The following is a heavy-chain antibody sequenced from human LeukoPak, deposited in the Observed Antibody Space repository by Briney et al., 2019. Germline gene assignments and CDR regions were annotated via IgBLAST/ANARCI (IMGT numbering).Heavy chain of an antibody. CDR1: GYSISSGYY. V-gene: IGHV4-38-2*01. J-gene: IGHJ5*02. CDR3: ARGEWELRWFDP. CDR2: IYYSGST. D-gene: IGHD1-26*01. Sequence: SETLSLTCAVSGYSISSGYYWGWIRQPPGKGLEWIGYIYYSGSTNYNPSLKGRVTISVDTSKNQFSLKLSSVTAADTAVYYCARGEWELRWFDPWGQGTLVTVSS.